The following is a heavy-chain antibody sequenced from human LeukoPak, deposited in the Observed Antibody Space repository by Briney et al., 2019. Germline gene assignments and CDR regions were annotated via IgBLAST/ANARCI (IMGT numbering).Heavy chain of an antibody. CDR1: GFTFSNYW. CDR3: ARRSMVRGYQQYYFDY. D-gene: IGHD3-10*01. V-gene: IGHV3-7*01. Sequence: PGGSLRLSCAASGFTFSNYWMTWVRQAPGKGLEWVANIKQDGSEKYYVDSVKGRFTISRDNAKNSLYLQMNSLRAEDTAVYYCARRSMVRGYQQYYFDYWGQGTLVTVSS. J-gene: IGHJ4*02. CDR2: IKQDGSEK.